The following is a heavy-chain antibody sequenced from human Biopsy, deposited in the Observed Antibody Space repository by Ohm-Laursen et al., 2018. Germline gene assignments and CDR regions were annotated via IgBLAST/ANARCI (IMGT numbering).Heavy chain of an antibody. D-gene: IGHD1-20*01. J-gene: IGHJ4*02. V-gene: IGHV4-34*01. CDR3: ARGSNWNDWSFDY. Sequence: PSDTLSLTCSVYGGSFSGYYWSWIRQPPGKGLEWIGEMNHGGSTSYNSSLKSRVTISVDTSKNQFSLKLNSVTAADTAVYYCARGSNWNDWSFDYWGQGTVVTVPS. CDR1: GGSFSGYY. CDR2: MNHGGST.